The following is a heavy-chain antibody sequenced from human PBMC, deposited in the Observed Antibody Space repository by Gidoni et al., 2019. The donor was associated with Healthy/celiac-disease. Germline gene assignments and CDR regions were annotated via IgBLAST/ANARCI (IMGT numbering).Heavy chain of an antibody. J-gene: IGHJ4*02. CDR2: IYYRGST. V-gene: IGHV4-31*03. Sequence: QVQLQESGPGLVKPAQTLSLTCTVSGGSISSGGYYWSWIRQHPGKGLEWIGYIYYRGSTYHNPSLKSGVTISVDTYKNKFSLRLSSVTAADTAVYYCAREGVSYFGIDYWGQGTLVTVSS. CDR1: GGSISSGGYY. D-gene: IGHD3-9*01. CDR3: AREGVSYFGIDY.